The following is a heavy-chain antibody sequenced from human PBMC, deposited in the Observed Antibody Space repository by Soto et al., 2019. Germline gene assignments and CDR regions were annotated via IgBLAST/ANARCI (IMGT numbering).Heavy chain of an antibody. Sequence: EVQVLESGGGLLQPGGSLRLSCVASGFTFNTHAITWVRQGPGMGLEWTSSISGNGETTYYADSVKGRFTVSRDNSKNTLYMQMHSLRVEDTATYYCVKDWSGNKCPCMDVWGQGNTGTVSS. CDR2: ISGNGETT. D-gene: IGHD3-3*01. CDR3: VKDWSGNKCPCMDV. J-gene: IGHJ6*02. CDR1: GFTFNTHA. V-gene: IGHV3-23*01.